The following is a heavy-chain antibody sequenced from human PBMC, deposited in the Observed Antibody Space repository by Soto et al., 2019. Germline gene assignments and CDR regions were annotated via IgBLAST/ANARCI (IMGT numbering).Heavy chain of an antibody. Sequence: GGSLRLSCEGSGFTFSDYYISWIRQAPGKGLEWISYSSNSGTFSRYADSVKGRFSISRDNTKNLLYLQMNSLRAEDTAVYYCARSGGNYNRRDYWGQGTPVTVSS. J-gene: IGHJ4*02. CDR3: ARSGGNYNRRDY. CDR2: SSNSGTFS. CDR1: GFTFSDYY. D-gene: IGHD1-7*01. V-gene: IGHV3-11*06.